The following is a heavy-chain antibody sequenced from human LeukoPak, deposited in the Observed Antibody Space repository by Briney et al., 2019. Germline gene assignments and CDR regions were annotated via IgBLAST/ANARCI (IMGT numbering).Heavy chain of an antibody. Sequence: GGSLRLSCAASGFTFSSYAMHWVRQAPGKGLEWVAVISYDGSNKYYADSVKGRFTISRDNSKNTLYLQMNSLRAEDTAVYYCARDGGYSSSSLDYWGQGTLVTVSS. V-gene: IGHV3-30-3*01. D-gene: IGHD6-6*01. CDR1: GFTFSSYA. CDR2: ISYDGSNK. CDR3: ARDGGYSSSSLDY. J-gene: IGHJ4*02.